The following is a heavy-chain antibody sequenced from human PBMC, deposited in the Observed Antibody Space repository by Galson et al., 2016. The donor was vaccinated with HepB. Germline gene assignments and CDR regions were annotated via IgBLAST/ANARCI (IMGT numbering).Heavy chain of an antibody. CDR3: AKTAPYGTGWAGAFDV. CDR2: ISRGSGGGT. V-gene: IGHV3-23*01. CDR1: GFIFSNYA. D-gene: IGHD6-19*01. J-gene: IGHJ3*01. Sequence: SLRLSCAASGFIFSNYAMIWVRQAPGKGLEWGSAISRGSGGGTYYADSVKGRFTISRDNSKNTLYLQVNSLRGDDTAVYHCAKTAPYGTGWAGAFDVWGQGTLVTVSS.